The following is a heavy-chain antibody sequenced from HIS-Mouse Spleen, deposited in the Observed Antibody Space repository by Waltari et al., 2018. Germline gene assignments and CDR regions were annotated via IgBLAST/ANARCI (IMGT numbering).Heavy chain of an antibody. V-gene: IGHV1-2*02. D-gene: IGHD3-10*01. CDR1: GYTFTGYY. CDR2: INPNRGGT. J-gene: IGHJ4*02. Sequence: QVQLVQSGAEVKKPGASVKVSCKASGYTFTGYYMHWVRQAPGQGLEWMGWINPNRGGTNYAQKFQGRVTMTRDTSISTAYMELSRLRSDDTAVYYCARASITMVRGVGYYFDYWGQGTLVTVSS. CDR3: ARASITMVRGVGYYFDY.